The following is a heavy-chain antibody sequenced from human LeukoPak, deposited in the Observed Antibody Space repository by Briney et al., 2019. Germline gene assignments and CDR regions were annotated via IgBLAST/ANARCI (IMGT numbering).Heavy chain of an antibody. D-gene: IGHD6-13*01. CDR1: GGSFSGYY. Sequence: KPSETLSLTCAVYGGSFSGYYWSWIRQPPGKGLEWIGEINHSGSTNYNPSLKSRVTISVDTSKNQFSLNLSSVTAADTAVYYCARLEDSSSWVFTAYFDYWGQGTLVTVSS. V-gene: IGHV4-34*01. CDR3: ARLEDSSSWVFTAYFDY. J-gene: IGHJ4*02. CDR2: INHSGST.